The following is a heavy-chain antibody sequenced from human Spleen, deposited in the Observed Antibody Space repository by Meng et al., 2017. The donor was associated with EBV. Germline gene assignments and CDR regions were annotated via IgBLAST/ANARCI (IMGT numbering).Heavy chain of an antibody. D-gene: IGHD1-1*01. CDR3: ARDGPGYGYFDF. CDR1: HYTFTDYH. J-gene: IGHJ4*02. Sequence: QLGGEENRPWASVKVSCKTSHYTFTDYHINWVRQAPGQGLEWMGCISTFNGGTKFAERFRGRLSMTTDTSTATAYMELRSLRSDDTAVYFCARDGPGYGYFDFWGRGSLVTVSS. CDR2: ISTFNGGT. V-gene: IGHV1-18*01.